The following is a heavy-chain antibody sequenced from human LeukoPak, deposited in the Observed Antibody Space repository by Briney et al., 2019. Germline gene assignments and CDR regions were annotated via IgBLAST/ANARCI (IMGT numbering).Heavy chain of an antibody. CDR3: AILRVGGDAFDL. CDR1: GYTFTSYY. V-gene: IGHV1-46*01. CDR2: INPSGGST. D-gene: IGHD3-10*01. J-gene: IGHJ3*01. Sequence: GASVKVSCKASGYTFTSYYMHWVRQAPGQGLEWMGIINPSGGSTSYAQKFQGRVTMTRDTSTSTVYMELSSLRSEDTAVYYCAILRVGGDAFDLWGQGTMVTVSS.